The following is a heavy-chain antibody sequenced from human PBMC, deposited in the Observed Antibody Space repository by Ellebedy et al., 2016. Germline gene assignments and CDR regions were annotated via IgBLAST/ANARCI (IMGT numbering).Heavy chain of an antibody. CDR2: INPNSGGT. D-gene: IGHD3-16*02. J-gene: IGHJ4*02. CDR3: ARVNGDYVWGSYRSPLTIDY. CDR1: GYTFTGYY. Sequence: ASVKVSCXASGYTFTGYYMHWVRQAPGQGLEWMGWINPNSGGTNYAQKFQGRVTMTRDTSISTAYMELSRLRSDDTAVYYCARVNGDYVWGSYRSPLTIDYWGQGTLVTVSS. V-gene: IGHV1-2*02.